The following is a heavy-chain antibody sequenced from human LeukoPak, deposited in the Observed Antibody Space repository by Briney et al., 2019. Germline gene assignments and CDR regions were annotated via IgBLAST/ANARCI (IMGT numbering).Heavy chain of an antibody. Sequence: GGSLRLSCAASGFTFSSYAMSWVRQAPGKGLEWVSAISGSGGSTYYADSVKGRFTISRDNSKNTLCLQMNSLRAEDTAVYYCAKDSTDYYDSSGYYSTGGYFDYWGQGTLVTVSS. CDR3: AKDSTDYYDSSGYYSTGGYFDY. V-gene: IGHV3-23*01. J-gene: IGHJ4*02. CDR2: ISGSGGST. CDR1: GFTFSSYA. D-gene: IGHD3-22*01.